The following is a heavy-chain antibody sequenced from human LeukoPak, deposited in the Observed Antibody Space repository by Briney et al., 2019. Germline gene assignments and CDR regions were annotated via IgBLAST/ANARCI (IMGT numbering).Heavy chain of an antibody. CDR3: AKAPMEDSWYVHFDY. J-gene: IGHJ4*02. V-gene: IGHV3-74*01. D-gene: IGHD6-13*01. Sequence: GGSLRLSCAASGFTFSQNWLHWVRQAPGKGLVWVSRISPDDKTTSYADSVKGRFTISRDNSKNTLYLQINSLRAEDTAIYYCAKAPMEDSWYVHFDYWGQGTLVTVSS. CDR1: GFTFSQNW. CDR2: ISPDDKTT.